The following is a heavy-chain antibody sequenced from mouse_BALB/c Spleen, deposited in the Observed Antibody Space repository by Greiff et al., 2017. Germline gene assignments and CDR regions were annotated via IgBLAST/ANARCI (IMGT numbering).Heavy chain of an antibody. CDR1: GFSLTGYG. CDR3: ARERDGYDEEGSAMDY. CDR2: IWGDGST. D-gene: IGHD2-2*01. J-gene: IGHJ4*01. V-gene: IGHV2-6-7*01. Sequence: QVQLQQSGPGLVAPSQSLSITCTVSGFSLTGYGVNWVRQPPGKGLEWLGMIWGDGSTDYNSALKSRLSISKDNSKSQVFLKMNSLQTDDTATYYCARERDGYDEEGSAMDYWGQGTSVTVSS.